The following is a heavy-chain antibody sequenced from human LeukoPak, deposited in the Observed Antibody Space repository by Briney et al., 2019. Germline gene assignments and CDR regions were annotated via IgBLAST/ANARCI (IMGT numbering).Heavy chain of an antibody. J-gene: IGHJ4*02. V-gene: IGHV3-21*01. Sequence: GGSLRLSCAASGFTFSSYSMNWVRQAPGKGLEWVSSISSSSSYIYYADSVKGRFTISRDNAKNSLYLQMNSLRAEDTAVYYCAKDLISWEGTDYWGQGTLVTVSS. CDR3: AKDLISWEGTDY. CDR1: GFTFSSYS. D-gene: IGHD1-14*01. CDR2: ISSSSSYI.